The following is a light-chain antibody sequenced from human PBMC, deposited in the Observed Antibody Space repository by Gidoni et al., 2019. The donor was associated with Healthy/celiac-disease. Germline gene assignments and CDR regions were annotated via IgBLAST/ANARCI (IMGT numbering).Light chain of an antibody. V-gene: IGKV1-33*01. CDR3: HPST. Sequence: DIQMTQSPSSLSASVGDRVTITCQASQDISNYLNWYQQKPGKAPKLLIYDASNLETGVPSRFSGSGSGTDFTFTISSLQPEDIATYYCHPSTFGPGTKVDIK. CDR2: DAS. J-gene: IGKJ3*01. CDR1: QDISNY.